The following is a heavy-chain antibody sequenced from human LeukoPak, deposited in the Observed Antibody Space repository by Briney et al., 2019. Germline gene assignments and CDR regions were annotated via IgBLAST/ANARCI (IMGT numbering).Heavy chain of an antibody. V-gene: IGHV4-59*01. CDR1: GGSISSYY. D-gene: IGHD3-10*01. CDR2: IYYSGST. CDR3: ARERHYYGSVNRGAFDI. J-gene: IGHJ3*02. Sequence: PSETLSLTCTVSGGSISSYYWSWIRQPPGKGLEWIGYIYYSGSTNYNPSLRSRVTISVDTSKNQFSLKLSSVTAADTAVYYCARERHYYGSVNRGAFDIWGQGTMVTVSS.